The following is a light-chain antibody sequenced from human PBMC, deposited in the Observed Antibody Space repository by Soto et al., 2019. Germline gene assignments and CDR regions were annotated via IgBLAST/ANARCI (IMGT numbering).Light chain of an antibody. CDR2: DVS. Sequence: QSALTQPASVSGSPGQSITISCTGTSSDVGGYNSVSWYQQHPGKAPKLMIYDVSNRPSGVSNRFSGSKSGNTASLTISGLQAVDEADYYCSSYTSRSTLVFGGGTKLTVL. J-gene: IGLJ2*01. V-gene: IGLV2-14*03. CDR3: SSYTSRSTLV. CDR1: SSDVGGYNS.